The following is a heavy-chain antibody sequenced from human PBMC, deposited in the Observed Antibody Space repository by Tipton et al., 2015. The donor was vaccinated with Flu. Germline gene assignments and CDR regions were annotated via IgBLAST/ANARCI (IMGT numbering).Heavy chain of an antibody. J-gene: IGHJ6*03. V-gene: IGHV4-39*01. D-gene: IGHD2-2*01. CDR3: ARTPPGVLPAAIDYYYMDV. CDR1: GGSISSSSYY. CDR2: IYYSGST. Sequence: TLSLTCTVSGGSISSSSYYWGWIRQPPGKGLEWIGSIYYSGSTYYNPPLKSRVTISVDTSKNQFSLKLSSVTAADTAVYYCARTPPGVLPAAIDYYYMDVWGKGTTVTVSS.